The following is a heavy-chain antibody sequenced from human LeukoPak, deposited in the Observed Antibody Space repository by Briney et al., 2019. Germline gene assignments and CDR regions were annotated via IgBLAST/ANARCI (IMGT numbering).Heavy chain of an antibody. J-gene: IGHJ4*02. CDR3: ARHPITRYYDSSGYSAGGPDY. Sequence: GESLKISCKGSGYSFTSYWIGWVRQMPGEGLEWMGIINPDDSDTSYSPSFQGQVTISADRSISTAYLQWSSLKASDTAMYYCARHPITRYYDSSGYSAGGPDYWGQGTLVTVSS. D-gene: IGHD3-22*01. CDR1: GYSFTSYW. V-gene: IGHV5-51*01. CDR2: INPDDSDT.